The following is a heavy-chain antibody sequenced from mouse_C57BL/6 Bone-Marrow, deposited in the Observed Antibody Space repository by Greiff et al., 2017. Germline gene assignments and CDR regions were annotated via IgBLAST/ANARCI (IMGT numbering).Heavy chain of an antibody. CDR1: GYTFTSYG. Sequence: VHLVESGAELARPGASVKLSCKASGYTFTSYGISWVKQRTGQGLEWIGEIYPRSGNTYYNEKFKGKATLTADKSSSTAYMELRSLTSEDSAVYFCARDSNHAMDYWGQGTSVTVSS. V-gene: IGHV1-81*01. D-gene: IGHD2-5*01. J-gene: IGHJ4*01. CDR2: IYPRSGNT. CDR3: ARDSNHAMDY.